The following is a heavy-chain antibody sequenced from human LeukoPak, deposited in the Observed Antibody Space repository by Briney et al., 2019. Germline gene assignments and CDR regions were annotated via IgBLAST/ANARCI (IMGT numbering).Heavy chain of an antibody. V-gene: IGHV4-59*08. J-gene: IGHJ5*02. CDR2: IYYSGST. CDR1: GGSMSSYY. CDR3: ARCDYSSTWYSNWFDP. D-gene: IGHD6-13*01. Sequence: SETLSLTCTVAGGSMSSYYWSWIRQPPGGGRGWIGYIYYSGSTKYNPSLTSRVTISLDTTKKQFSLKLSSVTAADTAVYYCARCDYSSTWYSNWFDPWGQGTLVTVSS.